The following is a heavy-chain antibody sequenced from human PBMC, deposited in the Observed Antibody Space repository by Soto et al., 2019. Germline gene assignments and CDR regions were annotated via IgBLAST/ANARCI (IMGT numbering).Heavy chain of an antibody. CDR3: ARHLLWFGEYYYGMDV. Sequence: SETLSLTCTVSGGSISSGDDYWSWIRQPPGKGLEWIGYIYYSGSTYYNPSLKSRVTISVDTSKNQFSLKLSSVTAADTAVYYCARHLLWFGEYYYGMDVWGQGTTVTVSS. CDR2: IYYSGST. V-gene: IGHV4-30-4*01. J-gene: IGHJ6*02. D-gene: IGHD3-10*01. CDR1: GGSISSGDDY.